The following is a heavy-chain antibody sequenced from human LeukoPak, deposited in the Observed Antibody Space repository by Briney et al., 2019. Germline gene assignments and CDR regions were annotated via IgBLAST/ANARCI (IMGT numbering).Heavy chain of an antibody. V-gene: IGHV4-39*01. CDR2: IFYSGRT. CDR3: ATMAIFGVVILHFDD. J-gene: IGHJ4*02. D-gene: IGHD3-3*01. CDR1: GGSVSSSSHY. Sequence: SETLSLTCTVSGGSVSSSSHYWGWIRNPPGKGLRGWGSIFYSGRTFYNPSLKSRLTMSVDTFKNQFSLKLRSVTAADTAVYYCATMAIFGVVILHFDDWGQGSLVTVSS.